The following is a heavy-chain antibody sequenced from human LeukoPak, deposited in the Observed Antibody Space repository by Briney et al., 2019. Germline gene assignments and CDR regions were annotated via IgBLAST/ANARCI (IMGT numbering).Heavy chain of an antibody. CDR2: ISCKGST. D-gene: IGHD6-19*01. V-gene: IGHV4-59*11. CDR3: AGDSSVWLYVDY. CDR1: GGSINSHF. Sequence: KASETLSLTCTVSGGSINSHFWSWIRQPPGKGLEWIGYISCKGSTNYNPSLKSRVTLSIDTSKNQFSLKLTSVTAADTAVYYCAGDSSVWLYVDYWGQGTLVTVSS. J-gene: IGHJ4*02.